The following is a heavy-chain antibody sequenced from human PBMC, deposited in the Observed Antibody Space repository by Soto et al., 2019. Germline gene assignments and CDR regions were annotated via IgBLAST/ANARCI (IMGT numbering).Heavy chain of an antibody. Sequence: GGSLRLSCEASGFTFGSFPMNWVRQAPGRGLEWISHISGSGDTIYYADSVKGRFTISRDNAKDSLALHMNSLRAEDTAVYYCAEEVETVPGYYFDYWGQGTLVTVSS. J-gene: IGHJ4*02. CDR2: ISGSGDTI. V-gene: IGHV3-48*03. CDR3: AEEVETVPGYYFDY. D-gene: IGHD6-19*01. CDR1: GFTFGSFP.